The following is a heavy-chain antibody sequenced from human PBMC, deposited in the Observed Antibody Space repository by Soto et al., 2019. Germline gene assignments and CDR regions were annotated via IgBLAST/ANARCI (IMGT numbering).Heavy chain of an antibody. V-gene: IGHV1-69*01. CDR3: ARALTRLCVGRTPYYGMDV. CDR2: IIPIFGTA. CDR1: GGTFSSYA. J-gene: IGHJ6*02. Sequence: QVQLVQSGAEVKKPGSSVKVSCKASGGTFSSYAISWVRQAPGQGLEWMGGIIPIFGTANYAQKFQGRVTITADETTSTDNMGLSSLRSEDTAVYYCARALTRLCVGRTPYYGMDVWGQGTTVTVSS. D-gene: IGHD2-15*01.